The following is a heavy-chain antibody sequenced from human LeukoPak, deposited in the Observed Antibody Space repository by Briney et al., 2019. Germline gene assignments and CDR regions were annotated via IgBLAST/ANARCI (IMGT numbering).Heavy chain of an antibody. CDR3: ARAGYCSSTSCPDDAFDI. V-gene: IGHV4-38-2*02. CDR1: GYSVSSGYY. Sequence: PSETLSLTCTVSGYSVSSGYYWGWIRQPPGKGLERIGSIYHSGSTYYNPSLKSRVTISVDTSKNQFSLKLSSVTAADTAVYYCARAGYCSSTSCPDDAFDIWGQGTMVTVSS. D-gene: IGHD2-2*01. J-gene: IGHJ3*02. CDR2: IYHSGST.